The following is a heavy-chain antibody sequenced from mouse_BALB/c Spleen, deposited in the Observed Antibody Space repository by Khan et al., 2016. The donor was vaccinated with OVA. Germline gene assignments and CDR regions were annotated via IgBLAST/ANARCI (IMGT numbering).Heavy chain of an antibody. D-gene: IGHD1-1*02. CDR1: GYTFTDYA. J-gene: IGHJ3*01. V-gene: IGHV1S137*01. CDR2: ISTNNGDA. CDR3: VRGGKFAY. Sequence: QVQLQQSGAELVRPGVSVKISCKASGYTFTDYAMHWVKQRHAKSLEWIGVISTNNGDADYTQKFQGQVSMTVDRSSSTVYMELARLTSEDSAIYYGVRGGKFAYWGQGTLVTVSA.